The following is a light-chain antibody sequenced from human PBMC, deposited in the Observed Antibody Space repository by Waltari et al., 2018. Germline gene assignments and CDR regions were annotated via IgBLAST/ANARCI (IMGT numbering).Light chain of an antibody. CDR1: RSVGVH. CDR3: HQYNTWPPAT. CDR2: DAT. Sequence: CSAIRSVGVHLASYQQTPGQTPRRLIYDATKWATGIPARFSAAGSGTEFTLTIVSLQSEDSAIYYCHQYNTWPPATFGQGTKLDI. J-gene: IGKJ2*01. V-gene: IGKV3-15*01.